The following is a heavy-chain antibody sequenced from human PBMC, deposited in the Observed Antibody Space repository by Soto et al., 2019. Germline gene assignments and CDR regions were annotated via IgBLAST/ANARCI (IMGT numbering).Heavy chain of an antibody. V-gene: IGHV1-69*01. CDR3: ARDRDCSSTSCYTPFDY. D-gene: IGHD2-2*02. Sequence: QVQLVQSGAEVRKPGSSVRVSCKASGGSFNRHTISWVRQAPGQGLEWMGGIIPIFGTANHAQKFQGRVTIIADESTSTVYMELSSLRSDDTAVYYCARDRDCSSTSCYTPFDYWGQGTLVTVSS. CDR2: IIPIFGTA. CDR1: GGSFNRHT. J-gene: IGHJ4*02.